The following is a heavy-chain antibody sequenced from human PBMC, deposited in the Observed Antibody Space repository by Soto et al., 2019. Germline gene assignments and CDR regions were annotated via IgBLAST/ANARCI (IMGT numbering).Heavy chain of an antibody. CDR2: TYYRSKWYN. V-gene: IGHV6-1*01. CDR1: GDSVSSNSAA. D-gene: IGHD3-3*01. CDR3: ARVSYYDFWSGSRYGMDV. Sequence: SQRLSLTCAISGDSVSSNSAAWNWIRQSPSRGLEWLGRTYYRSKWYNDYAVSVKSRITINPDTSKNQFSLQLNSVTPEDTAVYYCARVSYYDFWSGSRYGMDVWGQGTTVTV. J-gene: IGHJ6*02.